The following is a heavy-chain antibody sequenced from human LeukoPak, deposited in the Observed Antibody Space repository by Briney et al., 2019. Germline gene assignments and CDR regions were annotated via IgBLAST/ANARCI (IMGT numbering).Heavy chain of an antibody. CDR2: ISSSSSTI. D-gene: IGHD2-2*01. CDR3: ARVISQYIVVVPAARRGFDY. V-gene: IGHV3-48*01. CDR1: GFTFSSYS. Sequence: GGSLRLSCAASGFTFSSYSMNWVRQAPGKGREWVSYISSSSSTIYYADSVKGRFTISRDNAKNSLSLQMNSLSAEDTAVYSCARVISQYIVVVPAARRGFDYWGQGTLVTVSS. J-gene: IGHJ4*02.